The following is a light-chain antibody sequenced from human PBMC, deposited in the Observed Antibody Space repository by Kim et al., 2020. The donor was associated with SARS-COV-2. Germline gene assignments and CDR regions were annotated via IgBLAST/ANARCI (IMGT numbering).Light chain of an antibody. Sequence: SASVGDRVTITCHASQDINNCLNWFQQKPGKAPKLLIYDASNFETGVPTRFSGSGSGTDFTFTISSLQPEDIATYYCQKHNDLPVFGQGTRLEIK. CDR2: DAS. CDR1: QDINNC. V-gene: IGKV1-33*01. CDR3: QKHNDLPV. J-gene: IGKJ5*01.